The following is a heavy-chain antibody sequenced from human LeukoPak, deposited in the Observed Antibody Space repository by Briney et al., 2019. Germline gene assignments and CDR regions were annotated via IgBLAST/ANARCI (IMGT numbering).Heavy chain of an antibody. Sequence: ASVKVSCKVSGYTFTELSMHWVRQAPGKGLEWMGGFDPEDGETIYAQKFQGRVTMTEDTSTDTAYMELSSLRSEDTAVYYCATDHGQQLVQSGAFDIWGQGTMVTVSS. CDR1: GYTFTELS. D-gene: IGHD6-13*01. CDR2: FDPEDGET. CDR3: ATDHGQQLVQSGAFDI. J-gene: IGHJ3*02. V-gene: IGHV1-24*01.